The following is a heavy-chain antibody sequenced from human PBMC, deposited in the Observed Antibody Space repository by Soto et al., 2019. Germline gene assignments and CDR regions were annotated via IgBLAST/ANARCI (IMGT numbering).Heavy chain of an antibody. V-gene: IGHV4-31*03. CDR1: GGSISSGGYY. Sequence: SETLSLTCTVSGGSISSGGYYWSWIRQHPGKGLEWIGYIYYSGSTYYNPSLKSRVTISVDTSKNQFSLKLSSVAAADTAVYYCARDRWSGYYTRHFDYWGQGTLVTVSS. J-gene: IGHJ4*02. CDR2: IYYSGST. CDR3: ARDRWSGYYTRHFDY. D-gene: IGHD3-3*01.